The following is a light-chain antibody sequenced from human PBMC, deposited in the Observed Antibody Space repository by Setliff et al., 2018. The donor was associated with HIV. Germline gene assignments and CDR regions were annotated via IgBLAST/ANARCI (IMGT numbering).Light chain of an antibody. CDR3: CSYAGSGPV. J-gene: IGLJ1*01. CDR2: NAS. Sequence: QSALTQPASVSGSPGQSITISCTGSSSNIGAYESVSWYQQHPGEVPKLIIYNASKRPSGVSNRFSGSKSGNTASLTISSLQAEDEADYYCCSYAGSGPVFGAGTKVTVL. V-gene: IGLV2-23*01. CDR1: SSNIGAYES.